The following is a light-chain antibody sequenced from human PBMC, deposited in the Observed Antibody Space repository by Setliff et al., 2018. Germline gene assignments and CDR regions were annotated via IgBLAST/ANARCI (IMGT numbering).Light chain of an antibody. J-gene: IGLJ1*01. CDR2: DVT. CDR3: SSYVGGNNFV. Sequence: QSALTQPASVSGSPGQSITISCIGSSRDVGSYDFVSWYQQHPGKAPKLIIYDVTGRPSGVSDRFSGSKSGNTASLTVSGLQAEDEADYYCSSYVGGNNFVFGSGTKGTVL. V-gene: IGLV2-8*01. CDR1: SRDVGSYDF.